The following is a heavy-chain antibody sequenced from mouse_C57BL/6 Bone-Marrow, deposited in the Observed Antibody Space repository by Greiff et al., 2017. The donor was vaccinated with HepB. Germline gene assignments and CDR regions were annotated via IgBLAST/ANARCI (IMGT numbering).Heavy chain of an antibody. CDR3: ARVDYGRGY. J-gene: IGHJ2*01. CDR1: GFTFSSYA. CDR2: ISDGGSYT. V-gene: IGHV5-4*03. D-gene: IGHD1-1*01. Sequence: EVNLVESGGGLVKPGGSLKLSCAASGFTFSSYAMSWVRQTPEKRLEWVATISDGGSYTYYPDNVKGRFTISRDNAKNNLYLQMSHLKSEDTAMYYCARVDYGRGYWGQGTTLTVSS.